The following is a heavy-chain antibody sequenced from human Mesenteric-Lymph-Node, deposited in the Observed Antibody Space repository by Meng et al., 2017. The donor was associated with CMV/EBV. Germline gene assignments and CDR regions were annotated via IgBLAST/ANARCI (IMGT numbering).Heavy chain of an antibody. CDR3: ARGRPITMVRGAGLNWFDP. D-gene: IGHD3-10*01. Sequence: FTSYAMKWVRQAPGQRLEWMGWINAGNGNTKYSQKFQGRVTITRDTSASTAYMELSSLRSEDTAVYYCARGRPITMVRGAGLNWFDPWGQGTLVTVSS. CDR1: FTSYA. V-gene: IGHV1-3*01. CDR2: INAGNGNT. J-gene: IGHJ5*02.